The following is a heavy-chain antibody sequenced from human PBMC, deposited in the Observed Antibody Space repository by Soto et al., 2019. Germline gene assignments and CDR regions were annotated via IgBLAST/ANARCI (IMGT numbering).Heavy chain of an antibody. J-gene: IGHJ4*02. V-gene: IGHV4-39*01. Sequence: QLQLQESGPGLVKPSGTLSLTCTVSGGSISSSSYYWGWIRQPPGKGLEWIGSIYYSGSTYYNPSLKSRVTISVDTSKNQFSLKLSSVTAADTAVYYCARLDAMIRLIDYWGQGTLVTVSS. CDR1: GGSISSSSYY. CDR3: ARLDAMIRLIDY. CDR2: IYYSGST. D-gene: IGHD3-22*01.